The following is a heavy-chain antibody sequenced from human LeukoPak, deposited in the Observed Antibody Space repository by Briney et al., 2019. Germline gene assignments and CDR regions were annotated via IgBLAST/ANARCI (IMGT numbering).Heavy chain of an antibody. CDR2: ISAYNGNT. CDR1: GYTFTSYC. J-gene: IGHJ6*02. Sequence: ASVKLSCTASGYTFTSYCISWVRQAPGQGLEWMGWISAYNGNTNYAQKLQGRVTMTTDTSTSTAYMELRSLRSDDTAVYYCARDTHLRYGSSWHGMDVWGQGTTVTVSS. D-gene: IGHD6-13*01. CDR3: ARDTHLRYGSSWHGMDV. V-gene: IGHV1-18*01.